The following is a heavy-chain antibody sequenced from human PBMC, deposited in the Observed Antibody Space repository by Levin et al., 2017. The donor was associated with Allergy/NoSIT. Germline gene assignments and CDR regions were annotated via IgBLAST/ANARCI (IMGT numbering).Heavy chain of an antibody. D-gene: IGHD2-2*02. CDR2: ITGSGDGT. V-gene: IGHV3-23*01. CDR3: PKGCGDSGCYTSQY. Sequence: PGGSLRLSCAASGFTFGSYAMNWVRQAPGKGLEWVSSITGSGDGTYYADSVKGRFTISRDNSKNTVYLQMNSLRAEDTAVYYCPKGCGDSGCYTSQYWGQGTLVTVSS. CDR1: GFTFGSYA. J-gene: IGHJ4*02.